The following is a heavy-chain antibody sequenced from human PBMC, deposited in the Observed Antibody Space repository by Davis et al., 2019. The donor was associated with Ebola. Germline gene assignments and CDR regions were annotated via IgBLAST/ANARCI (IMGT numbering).Heavy chain of an antibody. D-gene: IGHD6-13*01. CDR1: GFTFSTYG. Sequence: GESLKISCAASGFTFSTYGMSWVRQAPGKGLEWVSGISTGGSSTYLADSVKGRFTISRDDSKNTLYLQMNSLRAEDTAVYYCAKFIAAAGKRFDPWGQGTLVTVSS. V-gene: IGHV3-23*01. CDR2: ISTGGSST. CDR3: AKFIAAAGKRFDP. J-gene: IGHJ5*02.